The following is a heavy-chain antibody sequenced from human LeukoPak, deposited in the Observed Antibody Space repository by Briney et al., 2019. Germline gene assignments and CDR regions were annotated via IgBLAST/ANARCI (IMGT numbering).Heavy chain of an antibody. V-gene: IGHV4-59*08. Sequence: MPSETLSLTCTVSGGSISSYYWSWIRQPPGKGLEWIGYIYYSGSTNYNPSLKSRVTISVDTSKNQFSLKLSSVTAADTAVYYCARPVVPAAHGWFDPWGQGTLVTVSS. J-gene: IGHJ5*02. CDR3: ARPVVPAAHGWFDP. D-gene: IGHD2-2*01. CDR2: IYYSGST. CDR1: GGSISSYY.